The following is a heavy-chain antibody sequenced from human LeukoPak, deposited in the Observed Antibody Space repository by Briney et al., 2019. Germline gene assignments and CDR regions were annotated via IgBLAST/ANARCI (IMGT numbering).Heavy chain of an antibody. CDR2: IKSKVDGGAI. J-gene: IGHJ5*02. V-gene: IGHV3-15*07. Sequence: PGGSLRLSCEASGFNFGNAWMYWVRQAPGKGLEWVGRIKSKVDGGAIDYPTPVKARFTMSRDDSRNILYLQMNSLKTEDTARYYCATDTFYMKGFDPWVQGTQVIVSS. D-gene: IGHD2/OR15-2a*01. CDR1: GFNFGNAW. CDR3: ATDTFYMKGFDP.